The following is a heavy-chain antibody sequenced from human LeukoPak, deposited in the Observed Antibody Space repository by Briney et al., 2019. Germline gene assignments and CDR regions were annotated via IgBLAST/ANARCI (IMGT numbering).Heavy chain of an antibody. D-gene: IGHD2-15*01. Sequence: SETLSLTCTVSGGSISSYYWSWIRQPPGQGLEWMGYIYYSGSTNYNPSLKSRVTISVDTSKNQFSLKLSSVTAADTAVYYCARSYGPQDCSGGSCYSGVDYYYYMDVWGKGTTVTVSS. CDR2: IYYSGST. CDR1: GGSISSYY. CDR3: ARSYGPQDCSGGSCYSGVDYYYYMDV. V-gene: IGHV4-59*01. J-gene: IGHJ6*03.